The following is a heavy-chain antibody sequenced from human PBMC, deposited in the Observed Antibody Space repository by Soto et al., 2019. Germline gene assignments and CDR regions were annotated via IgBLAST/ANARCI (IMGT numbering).Heavy chain of an antibody. D-gene: IGHD3-3*01. CDR1: GYTFTSYG. Sequence: ASVKVSCKASGYTFTSYGISWVRQAPGQGLEWMGWISAYNGNTNYAQKLQGRVTMTTDTSTSTAYMELRSLRSDDTAVYYCARDMDYDFWSGYYREGGDYYGMDVWG. J-gene: IGHJ6*02. CDR2: ISAYNGNT. V-gene: IGHV1-18*01. CDR3: ARDMDYDFWSGYYREGGDYYGMDV.